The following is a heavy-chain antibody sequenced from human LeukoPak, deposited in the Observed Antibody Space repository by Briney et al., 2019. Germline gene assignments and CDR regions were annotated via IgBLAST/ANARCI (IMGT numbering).Heavy chain of an antibody. CDR3: ARGGISLDV. D-gene: IGHD2/OR15-2a*01. CDR1: GFTFSSYS. J-gene: IGHJ6*04. Sequence: GGSLRPSCAASGFTFSSYSMNWVRQAPGKGLGWVSSISSSSSYIYYADSVKGRFTISRDNAKNSLYLQMNSLRAEDTAVYYCARGGISLDVWGKGTTVTVSS. V-gene: IGHV3-21*01. CDR2: ISSSSSYI.